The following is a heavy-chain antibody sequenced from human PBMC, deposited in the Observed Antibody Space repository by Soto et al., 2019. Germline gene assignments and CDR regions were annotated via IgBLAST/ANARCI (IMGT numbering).Heavy chain of an antibody. V-gene: IGHV3-30*18. J-gene: IGHJ5*02. Sequence: QVQLVESGGGVVQPGRSLRLSCAASGFTFSSYGMHWVRQAPGKGLEWVAVISYAGSNKYYADSVKGRFTISRDNSKNTLYLQMISLRAEDTAGYYCAKDRPWFDPWGQGTLVTVSS. CDR2: ISYAGSNK. CDR1: GFTFSSYG. CDR3: AKDRPWFDP.